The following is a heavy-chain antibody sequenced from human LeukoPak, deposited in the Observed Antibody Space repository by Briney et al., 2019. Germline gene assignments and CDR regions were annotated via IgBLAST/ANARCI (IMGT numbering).Heavy chain of an antibody. Sequence: SETLSLTCTVSGGSISSGSYYWSWIRQPAGKGLEWIGRIYTSGSTNYNPSLKSRVTISVDTSKNQFSLKLSSVTAADTAVYYCARNIAAAARFDPWGQGTLVTVSS. J-gene: IGHJ5*02. CDR2: IYTSGST. V-gene: IGHV4-61*02. CDR1: GGSISSGSYY. D-gene: IGHD6-13*01. CDR3: ARNIAAAARFDP.